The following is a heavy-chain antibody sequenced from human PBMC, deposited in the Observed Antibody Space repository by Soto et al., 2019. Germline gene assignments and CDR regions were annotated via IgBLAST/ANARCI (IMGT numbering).Heavy chain of an antibody. J-gene: IGHJ6*02. CDR2: INAGNGNT. Sequence: ASVNVSCKASGYTFTSYAMHWVRQAPGQRLEWMGWINAGNGNTKYSQKFQGRVTITRDTSASTAYMELSSLRSEDTAVYYCARAPMVVAATHYYGMDVWGQGTTVTVSS. D-gene: IGHD2-15*01. V-gene: IGHV1-3*01. CDR3: ARAPMVVAATHYYGMDV. CDR1: GYTFTSYA.